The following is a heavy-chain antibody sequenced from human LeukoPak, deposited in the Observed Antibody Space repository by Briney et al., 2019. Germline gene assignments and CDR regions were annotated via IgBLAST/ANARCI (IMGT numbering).Heavy chain of an antibody. CDR2: INHSGST. Sequence: GSLRLPCAASGFTFSSYAMSWIRQPPGKGLEWIGEINHSGSTNYNPSLKSRVTISVDTSKNQFSLKLSSVTAADTAVYYCARGRALYYYDSSGYFHWGQGTLVTVSS. J-gene: IGHJ4*02. D-gene: IGHD3-22*01. V-gene: IGHV4-34*01. CDR3: ARGRALYYYDSSGYFH. CDR1: GFTFSSYA.